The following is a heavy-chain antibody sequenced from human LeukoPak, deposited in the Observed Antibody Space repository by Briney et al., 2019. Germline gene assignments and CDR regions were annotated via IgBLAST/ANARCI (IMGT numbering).Heavy chain of an antibody. CDR3: ARGDHRAYHH. CDR1: GLTVSSNY. Sequence: WGSLRLFCVASGLTVSSNYMSWVGQVPGNGLEWVSVIYSGGSTYYADSVKGRFTISRDNSKNTLYLQMNSLRAEDTAVYYCARGDHRAYHHWGQGTLVTVSS. D-gene: IGHD1-14*01. V-gene: IGHV3-66*01. J-gene: IGHJ5*02. CDR2: IYSGGST.